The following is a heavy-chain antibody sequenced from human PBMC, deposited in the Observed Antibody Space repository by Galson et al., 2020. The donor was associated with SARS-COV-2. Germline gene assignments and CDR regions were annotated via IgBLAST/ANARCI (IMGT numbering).Heavy chain of an antibody. CDR3: AHSNSGWFALLDY. D-gene: IGHD6-19*01. CDR1: GFSVSTSEVA. CDR2: IYWNDEK. Sequence: ESGPTLVKPTQTLMLTCTVSGFSVSTSEVAVGWIRQPPGKALEWLAFIYWNDEKRYRASLKSRVTITKDTSKNQVVLTMTDMDPVDTATYFCAHSNSGWFALLDYWGKGTLVTVSS. V-gene: IGHV2-5*01. J-gene: IGHJ4*02.